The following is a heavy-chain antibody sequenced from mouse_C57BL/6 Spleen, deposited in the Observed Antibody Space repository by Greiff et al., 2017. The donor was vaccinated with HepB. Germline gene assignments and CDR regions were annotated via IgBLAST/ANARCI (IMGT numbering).Heavy chain of an antibody. Sequence: QVQLQQPGTELVKPGASVKLSCKASGYTFTSYWMHWVKQRPGQGLEWIGNINPSNGGTNYNEKFKSKATLTVDKSSSTAYMQRSSLTSEDSAVYDCARGGAAQATWFAYWGQGTLVTVSA. CDR3: ARGGAAQATWFAY. CDR2: INPSNGGT. J-gene: IGHJ3*01. CDR1: GYTFTSYW. V-gene: IGHV1-53*01. D-gene: IGHD3-2*02.